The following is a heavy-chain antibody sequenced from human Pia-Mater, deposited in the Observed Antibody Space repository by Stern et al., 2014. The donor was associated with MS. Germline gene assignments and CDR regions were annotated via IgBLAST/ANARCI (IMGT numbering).Heavy chain of an antibody. Sequence: VQLVESGAEVKKPGSSVKVSCKASGGTFNVYAIHWLRQAPGQGLEWMGGIIPIFGTANYAQKFQGRVTITADESTRTSSMQLSSLRYDDTAVYYCARDGRHTDNYGLDVWGQGTTVTVSS. CDR3: ARDGRHTDNYGLDV. D-gene: IGHD3-9*01. CDR2: IIPIFGTA. CDR1: GGTFNVYA. V-gene: IGHV1-69*01. J-gene: IGHJ6*02.